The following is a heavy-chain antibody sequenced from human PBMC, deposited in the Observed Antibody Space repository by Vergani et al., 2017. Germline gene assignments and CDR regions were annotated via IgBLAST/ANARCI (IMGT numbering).Heavy chain of an antibody. Sequence: QVQLQESGPGLVKPSQTLSLTCTVSGGSISSGSYYWSWIRQPAGKGLEWIGRIYTSGSTNYNPSLKSHVTISVDTSKNQFSLKLSSVTAADTAVYYCARDTTPPSGDSYGYGGYYYYGMDVWGQGTTVTVSS. CDR3: ARDTTPPSGDSYGYGGYYYYGMDV. D-gene: IGHD5-18*01. J-gene: IGHJ6*02. V-gene: IGHV4-61*02. CDR2: IYTSGST. CDR1: GGSISSGSYY.